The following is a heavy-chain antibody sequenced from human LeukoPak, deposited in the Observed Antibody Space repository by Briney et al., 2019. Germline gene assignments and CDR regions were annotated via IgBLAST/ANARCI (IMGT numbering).Heavy chain of an antibody. D-gene: IGHD6-19*01. V-gene: IGHV3-7*03. CDR1: GFNFRDHW. Sequence: GGSLRLSCAASGFNFRDHWMDWVRQAPGKGLEWVGHIKTDGSETYYLDSLRGRFSISRDNTNNALYLQMNSLRVEDTAVYYCVKNNGWFHLAQWGQGTLVTVPS. CDR2: IKTDGSET. J-gene: IGHJ4*02. CDR3: VKNNGWFHLAQ.